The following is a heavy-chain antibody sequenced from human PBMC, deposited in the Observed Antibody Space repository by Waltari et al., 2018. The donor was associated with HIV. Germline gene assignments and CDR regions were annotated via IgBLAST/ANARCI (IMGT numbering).Heavy chain of an antibody. CDR3: ARLPSLTGDNWYFDL. CDR2: IYPGYSDT. J-gene: IGHJ2*01. D-gene: IGHD1-20*01. V-gene: IGHV5-51*01. CDR1: GYSFISYW. Sequence: EVQLVQSGAEVKKPGESLKISCKGSGYSFISYWIAWVRQIPGKGLEWMGIIYPGYSDTGYSPSFQGQVTISSDKSISTAYVQWSSLKASDTAMYYCARLPSLTGDNWYFDLWGRGTLVTVSS.